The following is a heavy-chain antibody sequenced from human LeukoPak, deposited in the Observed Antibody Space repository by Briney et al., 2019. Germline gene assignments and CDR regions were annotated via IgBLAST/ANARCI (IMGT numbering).Heavy chain of an antibody. V-gene: IGHV1-2*02. D-gene: IGHD3-22*01. J-gene: IGHJ4*02. CDR3: AITDDSSGYYLTDY. Sequence: ASVKVSCKASGYTFTGYYMHCVRQAPGQGLEWMGWINPNSGGTNYAQKFQGRVTMTRDTSISTAYMELSRLRSDDTAVYYCAITDDSSGYYLTDYWGQGTLVTVSS. CDR1: GYTFTGYY. CDR2: INPNSGGT.